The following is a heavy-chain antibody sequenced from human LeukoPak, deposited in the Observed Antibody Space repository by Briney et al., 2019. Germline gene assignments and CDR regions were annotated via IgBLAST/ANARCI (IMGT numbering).Heavy chain of an antibody. Sequence: PGGSLRLSCAASGFTFSSYSMNWVRQAPGKGLECLSSISSSSSYIYYAGSVKGRFTISRDNAENSLYLQMNSLRADDTAVYYCARGVGGFENWFDPWGQGTLVTVPS. CDR1: GFTFSSYS. CDR2: ISSSSSYI. CDR3: ARGVGGFENWFDP. D-gene: IGHD3-10*01. J-gene: IGHJ5*02. V-gene: IGHV3-21*01.